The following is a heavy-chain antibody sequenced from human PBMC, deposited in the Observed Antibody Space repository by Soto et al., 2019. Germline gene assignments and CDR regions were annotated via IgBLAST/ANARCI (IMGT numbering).Heavy chain of an antibody. Sequence: SETLSLTCAVSGGSISSSNWWSWVRQPPGKGLEWIGEIYHSGSTNYNPSLKSRVTISVDKSKNQFSLKLSSVTAADTAVYYCASLRATGYRSGWYYFDYWGQGTLVTVSS. CDR2: IYHSGST. V-gene: IGHV4-4*02. CDR1: GGSISSSNW. D-gene: IGHD6-19*01. J-gene: IGHJ4*02. CDR3: ASLRATGYRSGWYYFDY.